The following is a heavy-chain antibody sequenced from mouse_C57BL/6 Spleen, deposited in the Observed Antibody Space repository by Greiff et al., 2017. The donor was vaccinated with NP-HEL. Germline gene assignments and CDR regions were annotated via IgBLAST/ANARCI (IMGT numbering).Heavy chain of an antibody. CDR2: IDPETGGT. CDR3: TAITTVVAPYFDY. J-gene: IGHJ2*01. V-gene: IGHV1-15*01. D-gene: IGHD1-1*01. Sequence: QVQLQQSGAELVRPGASVTLSCKASGYTFTDYEMHWVKQTPVHGLEWIGAIDPETGGTAYNQKFKGKAILTADKSSSTAYMELRSLTSEDSAVYYCTAITTVVAPYFDYWGQGTTLTVSS. CDR1: GYTFTDYE.